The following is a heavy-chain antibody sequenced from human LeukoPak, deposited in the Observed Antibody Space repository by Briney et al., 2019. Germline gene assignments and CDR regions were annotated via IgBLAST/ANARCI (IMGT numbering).Heavy chain of an antibody. Sequence: AGSLRLTCAASGFTLSGYWLYSVGQAPARGVEGFSRVNSDGTSTSYADSVKGRFTISRDNAKNTLSLQMNSLRDEDTAVYYCLRSYWTTRNRYGWFDPWGQGTLVTVSS. CDR2: VNSDGTST. D-gene: IGHD2-8*01. V-gene: IGHV3-74*01. CDR3: LRSYWTTRNRYGWFDP. J-gene: IGHJ5*02. CDR1: GFTLSGYW.